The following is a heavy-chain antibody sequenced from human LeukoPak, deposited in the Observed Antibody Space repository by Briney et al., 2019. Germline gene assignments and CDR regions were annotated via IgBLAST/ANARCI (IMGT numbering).Heavy chain of an antibody. V-gene: IGHV3-30-3*01. CDR3: ARAPMVGAALDY. D-gene: IGHD1-26*01. CDR1: GFTFSSYA. CDR2: ISYDGSNE. J-gene: IGHJ4*02. Sequence: PGGSLRLSCAASGFTFSSYAMHWVRQAPGKGLEWVAVISYDGSNEYYADSVKGRFTISRDNSKNTLYLQMNSLRAEDTAVYYCARAPMVGAALDYWGQGTLVTVSS.